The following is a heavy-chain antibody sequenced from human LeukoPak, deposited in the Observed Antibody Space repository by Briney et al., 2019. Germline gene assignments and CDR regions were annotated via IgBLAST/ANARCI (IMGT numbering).Heavy chain of an antibody. CDR3: TTHSVLRFLEWLLSLDYFDY. J-gene: IGHJ4*02. CDR2: IKSKTDGGTT. Sequence: GGSLRLSCAASGFTFSNAWMSWVRQAPGKGLEWVGRIKSKTDGGTTDYAAPVKGRFTISRDDSKNTLYLQMNSLKTEDTAVYYCTTHSVLRFLEWLLSLDYFDYWGQGTLVTVSS. CDR1: GFTFSNAW. V-gene: IGHV3-15*01. D-gene: IGHD3-3*01.